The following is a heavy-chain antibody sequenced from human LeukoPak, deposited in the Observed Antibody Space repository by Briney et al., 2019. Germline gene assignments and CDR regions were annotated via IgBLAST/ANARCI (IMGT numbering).Heavy chain of an antibody. J-gene: IGHJ6*03. Sequence: GGSLRLSCAASGFTFSSYAMHWVRQAPGKGLEWVAVISYDGSNKYYADSVKGRFTISRDNAKNSLCLQMNSLRADDTALYYCARGYMNVWGKGTTVTVSS. CDR2: ISYDGSNK. CDR3: ARGYMNV. CDR1: GFTFSSYA. V-gene: IGHV3-30*04.